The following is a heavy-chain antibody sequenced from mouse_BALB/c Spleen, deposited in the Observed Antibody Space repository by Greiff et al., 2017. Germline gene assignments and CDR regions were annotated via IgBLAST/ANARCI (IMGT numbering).Heavy chain of an antibody. CDR3: ARGDDGYYDYYAMDY. V-gene: IGHV5-4*02. J-gene: IGHJ4*01. Sequence: EVQVVESGGGLVKPGGSLKLSCAASGFTFSDYYMYWVRQTPEKRLEWVATISDGGSYTYYPDSVKGRFTISRDNAKNNLYLQMSSLKSEDTAMYYCARGDDGYYDYYAMDYWGQGTSVTVSS. D-gene: IGHD2-3*01. CDR2: ISDGGSYT. CDR1: GFTFSDYY.